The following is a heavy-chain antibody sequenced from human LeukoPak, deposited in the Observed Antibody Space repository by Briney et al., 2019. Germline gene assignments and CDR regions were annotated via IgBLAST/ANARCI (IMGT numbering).Heavy chain of an antibody. CDR2: IYYSGTT. CDR3: ARANRYDLYFDY. V-gene: IGHV4-39*07. CDR1: GGLISISTYY. J-gene: IGHJ4*02. Sequence: SETLSLTCTVSGGLISISTYYWGWIRQPPGKGLEWIGSIYYSGTTHYNPSLKSRVTIAVDTSKNQFSLKLISVTAADTAVYYCARANRYDLYFDYWGQGTLVTVSS. D-gene: IGHD5-12*01.